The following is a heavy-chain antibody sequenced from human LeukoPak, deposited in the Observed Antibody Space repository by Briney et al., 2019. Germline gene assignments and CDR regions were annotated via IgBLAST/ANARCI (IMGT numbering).Heavy chain of an antibody. V-gene: IGHV4-59*07. Sequence: PAHTLSLTCTVSGGSMIRNYWSWIRQAPVKGLETIGYIYYSGRTKYNTSLKSRVTISIDTSRTQFSLKLNSVTAADTAVYYCARGGPNSSGYSADGFDIWGQGTMVTVSS. CDR3: ARGGPNSSGYSADGFDI. CDR2: IYYSGRT. D-gene: IGHD3-22*01. J-gene: IGHJ3*02. CDR1: GGSMIRNY.